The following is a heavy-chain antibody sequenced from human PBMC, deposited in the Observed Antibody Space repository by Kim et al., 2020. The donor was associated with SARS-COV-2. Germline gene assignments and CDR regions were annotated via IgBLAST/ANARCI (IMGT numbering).Heavy chain of an antibody. D-gene: IGHD3-10*01. CDR1: GYTFTSFA. Sequence: ASVKVSCKPSGYTFTSFAMHWVRQAPGQRLEWMGWINAGNGNTKYSQKLQGRVTITRDTSASTAYMELRSLRSEDTSVYYCARDPYGSENPYYAVCWGQGTLVTVSS. CDR3: ARDPYGSENPYYAVC. CDR2: INAGNGNT. V-gene: IGHV1-3*01. J-gene: IGHJ4*02.